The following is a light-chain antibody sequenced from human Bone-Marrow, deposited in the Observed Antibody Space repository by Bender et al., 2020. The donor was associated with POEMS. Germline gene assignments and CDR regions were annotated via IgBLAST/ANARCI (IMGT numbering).Light chain of an antibody. CDR2: KNS. CDR1: DSNIGNSH. CDR3: ASWDDSLSGVI. J-gene: IGLJ2*01. V-gene: IGLV1-47*01. Sequence: QSVLTQPPSASGTPGQRVTISCSGSDSNIGNSHVFWYQQLPGTAPKLLIFKNSQRPSGVPDRFSGSKSGTSASLAISGLRSEDAGDFYCASWDDSLSGVIFGGGTKLTV.